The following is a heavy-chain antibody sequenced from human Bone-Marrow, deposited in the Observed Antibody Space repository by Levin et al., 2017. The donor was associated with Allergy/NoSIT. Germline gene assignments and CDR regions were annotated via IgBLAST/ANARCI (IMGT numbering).Heavy chain of an antibody. V-gene: IGHV3-64D*06. Sequence: GGSLRLSCSASGFTFSNCAMHWVRQAPGKGLEYVSSIISNGGSTYYADSVKGRFTISRDNSKEMLYLQMSSLRAGDTAVFYCVKGDRYTSRSMDYWGQGTLVTVSS. J-gene: IGHJ4*02. D-gene: IGHD1-1*01. CDR3: VKGDRYTSRSMDY. CDR1: GFTFSNCA. CDR2: IISNGGST.